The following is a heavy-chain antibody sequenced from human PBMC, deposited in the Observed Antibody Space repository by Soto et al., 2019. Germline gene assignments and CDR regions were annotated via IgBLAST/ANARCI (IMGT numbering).Heavy chain of an antibody. J-gene: IGHJ4*02. D-gene: IGHD3-16*01. CDR1: GDTFTGYY. Sequence: GASVRVSCRASGDTFTGYYLHWVRQAPGQGLEWMGWINPNSGSTNYAQKFQGWVTMTRDTSISTAYMELSRLRSDDTAVYYGARDFRLEGFDYWGQGTLVTSPQ. CDR2: INPNSGST. V-gene: IGHV1-2*04. CDR3: ARDFRLEGFDY.